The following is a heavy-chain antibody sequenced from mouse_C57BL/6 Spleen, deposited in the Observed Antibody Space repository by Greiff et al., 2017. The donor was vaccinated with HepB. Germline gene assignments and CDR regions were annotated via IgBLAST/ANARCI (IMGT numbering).Heavy chain of an antibody. J-gene: IGHJ3*01. V-gene: IGHV1-61*01. CDR2: IYPSDSET. CDR3: AREGLRGFAY. CDR1: GYTFTSYW. Sequence: QVHVKQPGAELVRPGSSVKLSCKASGYTFTSYWMDWVKQRPGQGLEWIGNIYPSDSETHYNQKFKDKATLTVDKSSSTAYMQLSSLTSEDSAVYYCAREGLRGFAYWGQGTLVTVSA. D-gene: IGHD2-4*01.